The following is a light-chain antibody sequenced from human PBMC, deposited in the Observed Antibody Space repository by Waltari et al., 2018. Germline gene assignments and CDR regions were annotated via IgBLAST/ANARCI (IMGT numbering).Light chain of an antibody. J-gene: IGKJ1*01. Sequence: ETVVTQSPATLSMSPGETATPSCRTSQSIGSSLAWYQQRPGQAPRLLIYRASTRATGIPDRFSGSGSETEFTLTIGSLQSEDVAVYYCQQYNNWPPGTFGQGTRLEI. CDR3: QQYNNWPPGT. CDR1: QSIGSS. CDR2: RAS. V-gene: IGKV3-15*01.